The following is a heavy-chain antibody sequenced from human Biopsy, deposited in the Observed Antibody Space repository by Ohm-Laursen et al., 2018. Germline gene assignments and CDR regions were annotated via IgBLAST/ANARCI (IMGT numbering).Heavy chain of an antibody. V-gene: IGHV3-21*01. CDR2: ISGSGDYI. CDR3: ARDSLVDGDSVQFYLNGMDV. Sequence: SLRLSCSASVFIFSDYSMNWVRQAPGKGLEWVSSISGSGDYIYYADSVKGRFIISRDNVKNSLYLQMNSLRAEDTAVYYCARDSLVDGDSVQFYLNGMDVWGQGTTVTVSS. D-gene: IGHD2-8*02. CDR1: VFIFSDYS. J-gene: IGHJ6*02.